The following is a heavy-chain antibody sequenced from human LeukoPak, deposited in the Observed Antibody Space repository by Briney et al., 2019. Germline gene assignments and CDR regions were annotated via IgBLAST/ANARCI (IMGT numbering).Heavy chain of an antibody. CDR2: IYYSGST. J-gene: IGHJ4*02. V-gene: IGHV4-61*01. D-gene: IGHD3-10*01. CDR3: ARDPYGPSGSFDY. Sequence: SETLSLTCTVSGGSISSSSYYWSWIRQPPGKGLEWIGYIYYSGSTNYNPSLKSRVTISVDTSKNQFSLKLSSVTAADTAVYYCARDPYGPSGSFDYWGQGTLVTVSS. CDR1: GGSISSSSYY.